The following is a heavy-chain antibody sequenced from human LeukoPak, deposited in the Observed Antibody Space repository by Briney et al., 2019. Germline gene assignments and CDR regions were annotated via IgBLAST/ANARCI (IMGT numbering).Heavy chain of an antibody. CDR3: VAGTTRRLDGY. Sequence: SETLSLTCAVYGGSFSGYYWSWIRQPPGKGLEWIGEINHSGSTNYNPSLKSRVTIPVDTSKNQFSLKLSSVTAADTAVYYCVAGTTRRLDGYWGQGTLVTVSS. V-gene: IGHV4-34*01. J-gene: IGHJ4*02. D-gene: IGHD1-14*01. CDR2: INHSGST. CDR1: GGSFSGYY.